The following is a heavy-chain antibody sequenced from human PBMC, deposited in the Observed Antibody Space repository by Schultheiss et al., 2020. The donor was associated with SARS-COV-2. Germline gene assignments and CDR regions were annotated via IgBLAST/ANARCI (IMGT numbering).Heavy chain of an antibody. CDR2: INPNSGGT. J-gene: IGHJ6*02. CDR1: GGTFSSYA. CDR3: ARGRTRVGMDV. Sequence: ASVKVSCKASGGTFSSYALSWVRQAPGQGLEWMGWINPNSGGTNYAQKFQGWVTMTRDTSISTAYMELSRLRSDDTAVYYCARGRTRVGMDVWGQGTTVTVSS. V-gene: IGHV1-2*04.